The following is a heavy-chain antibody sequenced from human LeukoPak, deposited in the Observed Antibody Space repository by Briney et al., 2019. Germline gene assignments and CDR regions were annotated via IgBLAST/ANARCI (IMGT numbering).Heavy chain of an antibody. D-gene: IGHD3-9*01. J-gene: IGHJ4*02. CDR1: GFTFSSYA. CDR2: ISGGGDRT. CDR3: AKVGTYDIVTDYSPHLDY. Sequence: GGSLRLSCAVSGFTFSSYAMSWVRQASGKGLEWVSDISGGGDRTYYADSVKGRFTISRDNSMNPLDVQMNSLRAEATTVYYCAKVGTYDIVTDYSPHLDYWGQGTLVTVSS. V-gene: IGHV3-23*01.